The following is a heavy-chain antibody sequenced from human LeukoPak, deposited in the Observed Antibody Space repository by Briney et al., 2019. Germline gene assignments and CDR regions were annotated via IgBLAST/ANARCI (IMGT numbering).Heavy chain of an antibody. Sequence: PGGSLRLACAASGFTFSSYGMRWVRQAPGKVVEWDSAISGSGAGTYYADSVKGRFTISRDNSKNTLYLQMNSLRAEDTAVYYCALHGARSDSSGYYQFDYWGQGTLVTVSS. J-gene: IGHJ4*02. D-gene: IGHD3-22*01. V-gene: IGHV3-23*01. CDR3: ALHGARSDSSGYYQFDY. CDR2: ISGSGAGT. CDR1: GFTFSSYG.